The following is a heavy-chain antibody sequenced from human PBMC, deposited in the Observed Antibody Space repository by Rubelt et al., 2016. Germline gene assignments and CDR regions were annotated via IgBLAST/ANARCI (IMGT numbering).Heavy chain of an antibody. CDR3: ARSGPDVVVPAAIRVEGDAFDI. Sequence: EVQLVESGEGLVQPGGSLRLSCAASGFTFRSYWMHWVRQAPGKGLVWVSRINSDGSSSSYADSVKGRVHIASDKAKNALYLQMNSLRAEDTAVYYCARSGPDVVVPAAIRVEGDAFDIWGQGTMVTVSS. D-gene: IGHD2-2*02. V-gene: IGHV3-74*01. CDR1: GFTFRSYW. J-gene: IGHJ3*02. CDR2: INSDGSSS.